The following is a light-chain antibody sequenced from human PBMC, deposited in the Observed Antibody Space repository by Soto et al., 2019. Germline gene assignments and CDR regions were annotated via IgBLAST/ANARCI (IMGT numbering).Light chain of an antibody. Sequence: EIVMTQSPATLSVSPGDRATLSCRASQSVSSSLAWYQQKPGQAPRLLIYGASTRATGIPARFSGSGSGTEFTLTISSLQSEDFAVYYCQQYNNWPPMFTFGQGTKVDI. J-gene: IGKJ2*01. CDR3: QQYNNWPPMFT. CDR1: QSVSSS. V-gene: IGKV3-15*01. CDR2: GAS.